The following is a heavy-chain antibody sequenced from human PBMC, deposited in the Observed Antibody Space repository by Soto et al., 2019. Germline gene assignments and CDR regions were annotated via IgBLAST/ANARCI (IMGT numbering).Heavy chain of an antibody. D-gene: IGHD3-22*01. CDR1: GFTFNSYA. V-gene: IGHV3-23*01. Sequence: EVQLLESGGGLVQPGGSLRLSCAASGFTFNSYAMSWVRQAPGKGLEWVSSVSGSGGSTYYADSVKGRFTISRDNAKNTLYLQMNSLRAEDTAVYYCAKLYYYDNSRYYPYYFASWCQGTLVTVSS. CDR3: AKLYYYDNSRYYPYYFAS. J-gene: IGHJ4*02. CDR2: VSGSGGST.